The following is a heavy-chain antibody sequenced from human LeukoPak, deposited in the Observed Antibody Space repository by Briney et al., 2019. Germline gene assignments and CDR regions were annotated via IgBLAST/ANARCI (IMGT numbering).Heavy chain of an antibody. CDR2: INSDGSST. CDR1: GFTFSSYW. V-gene: IGHV3-74*01. J-gene: IGHJ4*02. D-gene: IGHD3-3*01. Sequence: GGSLRLSCAASGFTFSSYWMHWVRQAPGKGLVWVSRINSDGSSTNYADSVKGRFTISRDNAKNTLYLQMNSLRAEDTAVYYCARDRGLWSGYYFDYWGQGTLVTVSS. CDR3: ARDRGLWSGYYFDY.